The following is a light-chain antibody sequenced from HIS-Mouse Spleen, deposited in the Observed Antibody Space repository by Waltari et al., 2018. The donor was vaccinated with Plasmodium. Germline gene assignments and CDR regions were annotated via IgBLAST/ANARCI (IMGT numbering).Light chain of an antibody. J-gene: IGLJ2*01. CDR2: KDS. CDR1: ALPTQY. V-gene: IGLV3-25*03. Sequence: SSELPQPPSVSVSPGQTARTTCSGDALPTQYDYWYQQKPGQAPVLLIYKDSERPSGIPERFSGSSSGTTVTLTISGVQAEDEAYYYCQSADSSGTYRVFGGGTKLTVL. CDR3: QSADSSGTYRV.